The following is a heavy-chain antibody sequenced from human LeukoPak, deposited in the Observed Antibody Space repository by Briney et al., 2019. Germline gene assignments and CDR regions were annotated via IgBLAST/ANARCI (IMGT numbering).Heavy chain of an antibody. V-gene: IGHV1-18*01. CDR3: ARGQVLRFLEWLSQGYGMDV. J-gene: IGHJ6*02. CDR2: ISAYNGNT. Sequence: GASVKVSCKASGYTFTSYGIRWVRQAPGQGLEWMGWISAYNGNTNYAQKLQGRVTMTTDTSTSTAYMELRSLRSDDTAVYYCARGQVLRFLEWLSQGYGMDVWGQGTTVTVSS. CDR1: GYTFTSYG. D-gene: IGHD3-3*01.